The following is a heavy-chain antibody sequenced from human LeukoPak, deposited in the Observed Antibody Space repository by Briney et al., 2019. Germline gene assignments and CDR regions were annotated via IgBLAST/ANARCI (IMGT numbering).Heavy chain of an antibody. D-gene: IGHD3-3*01. J-gene: IGHJ4*02. CDR3: ARLSPTIFGVVIKYYFDS. CDR2: IYYSGTT. CDR1: GGSISSYY. V-gene: IGHV4-59*04. Sequence: SETLSLTCTVSGGSISSYYWSWIRQPPGKGLEWIGYIYYSGTTYYNPSLKSRVTISVDTSKNQFSLKLSSVTATDTAVYYCARLSPTIFGVVIKYYFDSWGQGTLVTVSS.